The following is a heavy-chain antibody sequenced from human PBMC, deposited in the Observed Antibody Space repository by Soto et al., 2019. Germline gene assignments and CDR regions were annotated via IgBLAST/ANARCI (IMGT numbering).Heavy chain of an antibody. CDR1: GGSISSSSYY. CDR2: IYYSGST. D-gene: IGHD2-21*01. Sequence: SETLSLTCTVSGGSISSSSYYWGWIRQPPGKGLEWIGSIYYSGSTYYNPSLKSRVTISVDTSKNQFSLKLSSVTAADTAVYYCARILSRYCGGDCDYWGQGTLVTVSS. V-gene: IGHV4-39*01. CDR3: ARILSRYCGGDCDY. J-gene: IGHJ4*02.